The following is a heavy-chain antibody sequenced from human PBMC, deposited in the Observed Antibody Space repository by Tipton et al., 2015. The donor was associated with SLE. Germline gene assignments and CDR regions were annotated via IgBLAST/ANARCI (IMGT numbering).Heavy chain of an antibody. CDR1: GASVGTDYYY. CDR2: IYHTGST. V-gene: IGHV4-30-4*01. Sequence: TLSLTCTVSGASVGTDYYYWSWIRQPPGKGLEWIGNIYHTGSTYYNPTLKSRLTISVDVSKNQFSLKVKSVTTADTAVYYCARMRGGYNAHHWGQGILVTVSS. J-gene: IGHJ5*02. D-gene: IGHD5-24*01. CDR3: ARMRGGYNAHH.